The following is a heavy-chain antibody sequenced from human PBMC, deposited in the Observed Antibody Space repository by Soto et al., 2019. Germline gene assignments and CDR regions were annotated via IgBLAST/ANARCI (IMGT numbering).Heavy chain of an antibody. CDR2: INPSNGGT. CDR1: GYTFTGHY. CDR3: ATITGTTGPYGMDL. Sequence: ASVKVSCKASGYTFTGHYMYWLRQAPGQGLEWMGWINPSNGGTNYAQKFQGWVTMTRDTSISTAYMEVSRLRSDDTAVYYCATITGTTGPYGMDLWGQGTTVTVSS. V-gene: IGHV1-2*04. D-gene: IGHD1-7*01. J-gene: IGHJ6*02.